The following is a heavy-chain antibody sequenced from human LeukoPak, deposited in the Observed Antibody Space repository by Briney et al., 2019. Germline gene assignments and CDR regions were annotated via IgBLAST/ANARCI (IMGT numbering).Heavy chain of an antibody. CDR2: INGADVST. D-gene: IGHD1-26*01. Sequence: GGSLRLSCAASGFAFSSYAMSWVRQVPGKGLEWVSAINGADVSTHYADSLKGRFTISRDNSENTLYLQMNSLRAEDTAVYYCAKRASGSWGRFDYWGQGTLVTVSS. J-gene: IGHJ4*02. CDR1: GFAFSSYA. V-gene: IGHV3-23*01. CDR3: AKRASGSWGRFDY.